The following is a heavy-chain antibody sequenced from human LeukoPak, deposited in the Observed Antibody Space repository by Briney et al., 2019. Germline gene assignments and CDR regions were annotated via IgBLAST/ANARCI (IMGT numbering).Heavy chain of an antibody. D-gene: IGHD3-22*01. CDR1: GYIFTSQY. CDR2: INPSGGST. Sequence: ASVKVSCKASGYIFTSQYMHWVRQAPGQGLEWMGIINPSGGSTSYAEKFQGRVTMTRDTSTSTFYMELSSLRSEDSAVYYCARGWNYDSSGYYYLAYWGQGTLVIVPS. V-gene: IGHV1-46*01. J-gene: IGHJ4*02. CDR3: ARGWNYDSSGYYYLAY.